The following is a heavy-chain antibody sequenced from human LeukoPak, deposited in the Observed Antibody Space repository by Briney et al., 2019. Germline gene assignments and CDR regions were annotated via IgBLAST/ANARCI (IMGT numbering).Heavy chain of an antibody. CDR3: SRAHFDYDSSGVMAQDAFDI. CDR2: IYTSGST. CDR1: GGSISSYY. J-gene: IGHJ3*02. V-gene: IGHV4-4*07. Sequence: SETLSLTCTVSGGSISSYYWSWIRQPAGKGLEWIGRIYTSGSTNYNPSLKSRVTISVDTSKNQFSLKLSSVTAADTAVYYCSRAHFDYDSSGVMAQDAFDIWGQGTMVTVSS. D-gene: IGHD3-22*01.